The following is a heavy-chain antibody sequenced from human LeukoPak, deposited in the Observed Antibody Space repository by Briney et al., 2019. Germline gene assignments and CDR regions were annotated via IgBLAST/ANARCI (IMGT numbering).Heavy chain of an antibody. V-gene: IGHV3-33*01. CDR2: IWYDGSHE. Sequence: QPGRSLRLSCAASGFSFRTYGMHWVRQAPGKGPEWVAVIWYDGSHENYAESVKGRFTISRDNSRNTLYLQMNSLRAEDTAVYYCARDRRGYSAYDGEGFDYWGQGTLVTVSS. CDR1: GFSFRTYG. J-gene: IGHJ4*02. D-gene: IGHD5-12*01. CDR3: ARDRRGYSAYDGEGFDY.